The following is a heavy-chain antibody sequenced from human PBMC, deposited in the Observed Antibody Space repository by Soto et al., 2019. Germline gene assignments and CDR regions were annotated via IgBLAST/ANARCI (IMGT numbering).Heavy chain of an antibody. V-gene: IGHV4-59*01. D-gene: IGHD3-9*01. CDR3: ARGHILTAYYKPHNWFDP. J-gene: IGHJ5*02. Sequence: PSETLSLTCTVSGGSISSYYWSWIQQPPGKGLEWIGYIYYSGSTNYNPSLKSRVTISVDTSKNQFSLKLSSVAAADTAVYYCARGHILTAYYKPHNWFDPWGQGTLVTVSS. CDR1: GGSISSYY. CDR2: IYYSGST.